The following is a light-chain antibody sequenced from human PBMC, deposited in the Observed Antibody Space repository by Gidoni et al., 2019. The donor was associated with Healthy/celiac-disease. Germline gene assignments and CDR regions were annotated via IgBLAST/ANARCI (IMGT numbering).Light chain of an antibody. J-gene: IGLJ2*01. V-gene: IGLV1-47*01. CDR2: RNN. Sequence: SVLTQPPSASGTPGQGVTISCSGSSSNSGSNYVYWYQQLPGTPPKLLIYRNNQRPSGVPDRFSGSKSGTSASLAISGLRSEDEADYYCAAWDDSLSGRVFGGGTKLTVL. CDR3: AAWDDSLSGRV. CDR1: SSNSGSNY.